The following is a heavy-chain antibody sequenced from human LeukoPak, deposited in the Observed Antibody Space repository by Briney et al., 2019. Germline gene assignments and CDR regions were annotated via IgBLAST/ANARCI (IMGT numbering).Heavy chain of an antibody. CDR3: ARGPYYYDSSGLQGPFDP. V-gene: IGHV1-2*02. D-gene: IGHD3-22*01. CDR2: INPNSGGT. Sequence: ASVKVSCKASGYTFTGYYMHWVRQAPGQGLEWMGWINPNSGGTNYAQKFQGRVTMTRDTSISTAYMELSRLRSDDTAVYYCARGPYYYDSSGLQGPFDPWGQGTLATVSS. CDR1: GYTFTGYY. J-gene: IGHJ5*02.